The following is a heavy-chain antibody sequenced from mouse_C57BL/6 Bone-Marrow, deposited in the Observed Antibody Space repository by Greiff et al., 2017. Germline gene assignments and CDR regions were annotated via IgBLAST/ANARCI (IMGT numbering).Heavy chain of an antibody. J-gene: IGHJ4*01. Sequence: EVKLEESGPGLAKPSQTLSLTCSVTGYSITSDYWTWIRKFPGNKLEYMGYLSYSGSTYYNPSLNSRISITRDTSKNQYYLQLNAVTTEDTATYYCARWGSKTREYYSSSYAMDYWGQGTSVTVSS. D-gene: IGHD1-1*01. CDR1: GYSITSDY. CDR3: ARWGSKTREYYSSSYAMDY. CDR2: LSYSGST. V-gene: IGHV3-8*01.